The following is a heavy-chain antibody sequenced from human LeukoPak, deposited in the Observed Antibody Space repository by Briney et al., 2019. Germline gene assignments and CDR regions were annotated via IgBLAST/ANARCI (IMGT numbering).Heavy chain of an antibody. J-gene: IGHJ4*02. CDR3: ARLGYSSGWYGVYY. Sequence: PSGTLSLTCAVSGGSISSSNWWSWVRQPPGKGLEWIGEIYHSGSTNYNPSLKSRVTISVDKSKNQFSLRLSSVTAADTAVYYCARLGYSSGWYGVYYWGQGTLVTVSS. CDR2: IYHSGST. CDR1: GGSISSSNW. V-gene: IGHV4-4*02. D-gene: IGHD6-19*01.